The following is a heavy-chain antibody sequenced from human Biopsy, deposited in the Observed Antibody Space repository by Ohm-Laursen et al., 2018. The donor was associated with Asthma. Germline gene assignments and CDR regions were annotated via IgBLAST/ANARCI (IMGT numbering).Heavy chain of an antibody. CDR2: INPSGGST. CDR3: AREVSTVDYGYYYFAMDV. V-gene: IGHV1-46*01. J-gene: IGHJ6*02. CDR1: GYTFTSYY. Sequence: ASVKVSCNASGYTFTSYYMHWVRQAPGQGLEWMGIINPSGGSTSYAQKFQGRVTMTRDTSTSTVYMELSSLTSEDSAVYYCAREVSTVDYGYYYFAMDVWGQGTTVTVSS. D-gene: IGHD4-17*01.